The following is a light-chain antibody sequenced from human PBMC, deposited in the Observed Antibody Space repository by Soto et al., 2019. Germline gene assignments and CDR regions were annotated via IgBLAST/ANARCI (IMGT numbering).Light chain of an antibody. J-gene: IGKJ5*01. V-gene: IGKV1-5*03. CDR2: KAS. Sequence: DIQMTQSPSTLSASVGDRVTITCRASQSISSRLAWYQQKPGIAPKLLIYKASTLETGVPPRFSGSGSGTEFTLTISSLQTDDFATYHCQKYNSYSSITFGQGTRLEIK. CDR1: QSISSR. CDR3: QKYNSYSSIT.